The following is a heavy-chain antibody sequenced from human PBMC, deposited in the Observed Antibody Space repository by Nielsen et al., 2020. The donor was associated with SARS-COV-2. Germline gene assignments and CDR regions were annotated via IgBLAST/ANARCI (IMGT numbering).Heavy chain of an antibody. J-gene: IGHJ6*02. CDR2: INPSGGST. D-gene: IGHD1-1*01. Sequence: WVRQAPGQGLEWMGIINPSGGSTSYAQKFQGRVTMTRDTSTSTVYMELSSLRSEDTAVYYCTKGLERPSGSYYYYGMDVWGQGTTVTVSS. CDR3: TKGLERPSGSYYYYGMDV. V-gene: IGHV1-46*01.